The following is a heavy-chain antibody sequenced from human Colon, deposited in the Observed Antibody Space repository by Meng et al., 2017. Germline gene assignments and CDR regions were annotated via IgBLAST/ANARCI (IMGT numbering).Heavy chain of an antibody. CDR1: GGSMSSGNYY. CDR3: VRENWKSTVDY. V-gene: IGHV4-30-4*01. D-gene: IGHD1-1*01. Sequence: QVQLQESGPGLVEPSQTLSLTCTVSGGSMSSGNYYWSWIRQPPGKGLEWIGYIYYSGSTYYNPSLKNRLTISVDASQKQFSLRLTSVTAADTAVYYCVRENWKSTVDYSGQGTLVTVSS. J-gene: IGHJ4*02. CDR2: IYYSGST.